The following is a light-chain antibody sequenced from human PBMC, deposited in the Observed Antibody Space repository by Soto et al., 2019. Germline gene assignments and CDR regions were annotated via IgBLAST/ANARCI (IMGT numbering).Light chain of an antibody. CDR3: QQRSKWPLT. Sequence: NVLTQSPGTLSLSPGERATLSCRASQSVSSYLAWYQQKPGQAPRLLIYDASNRATGIPARFSGSGSGTDFTLTISSLEPEDFAVYYCQQRSKWPLTFGGGTKVDIK. CDR1: QSVSSY. CDR2: DAS. J-gene: IGKJ4*01. V-gene: IGKV3-11*01.